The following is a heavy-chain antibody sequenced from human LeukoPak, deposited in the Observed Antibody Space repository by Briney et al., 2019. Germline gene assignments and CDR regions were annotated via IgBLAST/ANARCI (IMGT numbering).Heavy chain of an antibody. CDR3: ARGAASDY. CDR1: GGSISSSSYY. D-gene: IGHD6-13*01. Sequence: SSETLSLTCTVSGGSISSSSYYWGWIRQPPGKGLEWIGSIYYSGSTYYNPSLKSRVTISVDTSKNQFSLKLSSVTAADTAVYYCARGAASDYWGQGTLVTVSS. J-gene: IGHJ4*02. V-gene: IGHV4-39*01. CDR2: IYYSGST.